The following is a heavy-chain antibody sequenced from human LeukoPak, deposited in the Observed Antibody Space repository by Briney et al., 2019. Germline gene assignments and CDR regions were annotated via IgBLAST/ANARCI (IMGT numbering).Heavy chain of an antibody. CDR3: ARVVEMATIGRGIFDY. CDR2: INPNSGGT. D-gene: IGHD5-24*01. J-gene: IGHJ4*02. V-gene: IGHV1-2*02. Sequence: ASVKVSCKPSGYTFTGYYMHWVRQAPGQGLEWMGWINPNSGGTNYAQKFQGRVTMTRDTSISTAYMELSRLRSDDTAVYYCARVVEMATIGRGIFDYWGQGTLVTVSS. CDR1: GYTFTGYY.